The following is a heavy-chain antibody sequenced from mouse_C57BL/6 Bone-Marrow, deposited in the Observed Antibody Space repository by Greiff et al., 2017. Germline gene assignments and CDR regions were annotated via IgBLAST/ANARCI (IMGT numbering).Heavy chain of an antibody. J-gene: IGHJ2*01. CDR3: ARERDITTGVGSYFDY. Sequence: QVQLQQSGAELARPGASVTMSCKASGYTFTSYSMHWVKQRPGQGLEWIGYINPSSGYTKYNQKFKDKATLTADKSSSTDYMQLSSLTSEDSEVYYCARERDITTGVGSYFDYWGQGTTVTVSS. CDR2: INPSSGYT. D-gene: IGHD1-1*01. CDR1: GYTFTSYS. V-gene: IGHV1-4*01.